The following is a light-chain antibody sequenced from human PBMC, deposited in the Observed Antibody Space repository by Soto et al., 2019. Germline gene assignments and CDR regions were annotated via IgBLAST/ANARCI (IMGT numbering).Light chain of an antibody. CDR3: LLYYSGARV. CDR2: DTS. V-gene: IGLV7-46*01. J-gene: IGLJ3*02. Sequence: QAVVTQEPSLTVSPGGTVTLTCGSSTGAVTSGHYPYWIQQKTGQAPRTLIYDTSDKHSWTPARFSGSLLGGKAALTLSGAQPEDEAEYYCLLYYSGARVFGGGTKVTVL. CDR1: TGAVTSGHY.